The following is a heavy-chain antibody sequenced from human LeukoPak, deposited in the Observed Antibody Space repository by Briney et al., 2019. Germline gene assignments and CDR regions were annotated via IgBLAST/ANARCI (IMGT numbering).Heavy chain of an antibody. CDR1: GGSISSYY. CDR2: IYYSGST. D-gene: IGHD3-22*01. V-gene: IGHV4-59*01. Sequence: TETLSLTCTVSGGSISSYYWSWIRQPPGKGLEWIGYIYYSGSTNYNPSLKSRVTISVDTSKNQFSLQLSSVTAADTAVYYCARAGTPYDSSGYYAAAFDIWGQGTMVTVSS. CDR3: ARAGTPYDSSGYYAAAFDI. J-gene: IGHJ3*02.